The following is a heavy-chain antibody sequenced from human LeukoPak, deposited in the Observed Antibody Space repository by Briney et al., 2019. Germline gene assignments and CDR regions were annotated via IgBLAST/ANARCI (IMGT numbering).Heavy chain of an antibody. D-gene: IGHD3-10*01. CDR2: IYYSGST. CDR3: ARLDYYGSGSYGYVDY. J-gene: IGHJ4*02. CDR1: GGSISSGGYY. Sequence: SETLSLTCTVSGGSISSGGYYWSWIRQHPGKGLEWIGYIYYSGSTYYNPSLKSRVTISVDTSKNQFSLKLSSVTAADTAVYYCARLDYYGSGSYGYVDYWGQGTLVTVSS. V-gene: IGHV4-31*03.